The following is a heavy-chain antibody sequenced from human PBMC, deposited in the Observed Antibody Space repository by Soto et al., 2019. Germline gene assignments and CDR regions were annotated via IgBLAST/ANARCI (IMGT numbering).Heavy chain of an antibody. D-gene: IGHD2-15*01. Sequence: QVQLQESGPGLVKPSQTLSLTCNVSGGSISSGHYYWSWIRQHPGKGLEWIGYIYYRGSTYYNPSLKSRVTISVHTSENQFSLKLSSVTAADTAVYYWARVRCSGGNCYSVFDSWGQGTLVTVSS. CDR1: GGSISSGHYY. J-gene: IGHJ4*02. V-gene: IGHV4-31*03. CDR2: IYYRGST. CDR3: ARVRCSGGNCYSVFDS.